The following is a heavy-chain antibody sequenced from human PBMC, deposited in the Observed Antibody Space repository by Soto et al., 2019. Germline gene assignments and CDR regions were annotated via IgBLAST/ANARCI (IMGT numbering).Heavy chain of an antibody. V-gene: IGHV4-34*01. J-gene: IGHJ5*02. CDR2: INHSGST. CDR1: GGSFSGYY. D-gene: IGHD3-3*01. CDR3: ARGHGPYYDFWSGYRQSGNWFDP. Sequence: SETLSLTCAVYGGSFSGYYWSWIRQPPGKGLEWIGEINHSGSTNYNPSLKSRVTISVDTSKNQFSLKLSSVTAADTAVYYCARGHGPYYDFWSGYRQSGNWFDPWGQGTLVTVYS.